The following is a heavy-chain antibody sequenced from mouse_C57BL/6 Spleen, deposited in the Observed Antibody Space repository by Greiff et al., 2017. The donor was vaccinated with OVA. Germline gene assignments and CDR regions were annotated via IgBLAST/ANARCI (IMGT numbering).Heavy chain of an antibody. CDR3: ARAHYYGSSPHWYFDV. D-gene: IGHD1-1*01. V-gene: IGHV5-4*03. CDR2: ISDGGSYT. CDR1: GFTFSSYA. Sequence: EVKVEESGGGLVKPGGSLKLSCAASGFTFSSYAMSWVRQTPEKRLEWVATISDGGSYTYYPDNVKGRFTISRDNAKNNLYLQMSHLKSEDTAMYYCARAHYYGSSPHWYFDVWGTGTTVTVSS. J-gene: IGHJ1*03.